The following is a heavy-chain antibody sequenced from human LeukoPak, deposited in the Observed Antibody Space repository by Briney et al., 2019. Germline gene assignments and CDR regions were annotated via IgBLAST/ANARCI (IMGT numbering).Heavy chain of an antibody. CDR2: ISYDGSNK. Sequence: GGSLRLSCAASGFTFSDYYMSWIRQAPGKGLEWVAVISYDGSNKYYADSVKGRFTISRDNSKNTLYLQMNSLRAEDTAVYYCARTAGYSSGWSLDYWGQGTLVTVSS. CDR3: ARTAGYSSGWSLDY. V-gene: IGHV3-30-3*01. CDR1: GFTFSDYY. J-gene: IGHJ4*02. D-gene: IGHD6-19*01.